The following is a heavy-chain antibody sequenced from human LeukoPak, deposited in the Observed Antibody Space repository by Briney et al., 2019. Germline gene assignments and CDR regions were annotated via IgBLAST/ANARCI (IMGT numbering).Heavy chain of an antibody. D-gene: IGHD3-16*02. J-gene: IGHJ3*02. V-gene: IGHV1-8*03. CDR2: MNPNSGNT. CDR3: ASYLLHDAFDI. CDR1: GYTFTSYD. Sequence: ASVKVSCKASGYTFTSYDINWVRQATGQGLEWMGWMNPNSGNTGYAQKFQGRVTITGNTSISTAYMELSSLRSEDTAVYYCASYLLHDAFDIWGQGTMVTVSS.